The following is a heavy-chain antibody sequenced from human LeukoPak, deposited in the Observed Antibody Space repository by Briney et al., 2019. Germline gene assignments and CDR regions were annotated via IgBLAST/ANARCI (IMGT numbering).Heavy chain of an antibody. Sequence: GGSLRLSCSASGFVFSDYPLHWIRQSPGKGPEWVAVISFDGSHQYYADSVKGRFTVSRDTSKNTLFLQMNRLTIEDTAVYYCARGSLAVAGTRKGSDAFDIWGQGTMVTVSS. CDR1: GFVFSDYP. D-gene: IGHD6-19*01. V-gene: IGHV3-30*01. CDR2: ISFDGSHQ. J-gene: IGHJ3*02. CDR3: ARGSLAVAGTRKGSDAFDI.